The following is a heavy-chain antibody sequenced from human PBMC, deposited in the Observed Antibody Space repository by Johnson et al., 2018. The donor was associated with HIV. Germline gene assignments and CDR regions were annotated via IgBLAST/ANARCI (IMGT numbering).Heavy chain of an antibody. CDR3: ARDNEDIVLVGAFDI. CDR2: ISSGGST. CDR1: GFTVSSNY. Sequence: VQLVESGGGLIQPGGSLRLSCAASGFTVSSNYMSWVRQAPGKGLEWVSVISSGGSTYYADSVKGRCTISRDNSKNTLYLQMNSLRAEDTAVYYCARDNEDIVLVGAFDIWGQGTMVTVSS. V-gene: IGHV3-66*03. D-gene: IGHD2-8*02. J-gene: IGHJ3*02.